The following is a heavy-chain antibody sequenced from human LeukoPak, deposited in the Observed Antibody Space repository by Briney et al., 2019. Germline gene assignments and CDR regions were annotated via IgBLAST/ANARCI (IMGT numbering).Heavy chain of an antibody. CDR3: ARGPTRYYYYDSSGYYDY. CDR1: GGSISSYY. Sequence: SETLSLTCTVSGGSISSYYWSWIRQPPGKGLEWIGYIYYSGSTNYNPSLKSRVTISVDTSKNQSSLKLSSVTAADTAVYYCARGPTRYYYYDSSGYYDYWGQGTLVTVSS. D-gene: IGHD3-22*01. CDR2: IYYSGST. J-gene: IGHJ4*02. V-gene: IGHV4-59*01.